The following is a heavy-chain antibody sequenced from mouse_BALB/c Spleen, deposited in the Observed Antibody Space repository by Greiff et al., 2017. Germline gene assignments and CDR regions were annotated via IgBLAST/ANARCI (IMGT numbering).Heavy chain of an antibody. D-gene: IGHD1-1*01. CDR1: GYAFSSYW. V-gene: IGHV1-80*01. CDR3: ARQANLDY. CDR2: IYPGDGDT. J-gene: IGHJ2*01. Sequence: QVQLKESGAELVRPGSSVKISCKASGYAFSSYWMNWVKQRPGQGLEWIGQIYPGDGDTNYNGKFKGKATLTADKSSSTAYMQLSSLTSEDSAVYFCARQANLDYWGQGTTLTVSS.